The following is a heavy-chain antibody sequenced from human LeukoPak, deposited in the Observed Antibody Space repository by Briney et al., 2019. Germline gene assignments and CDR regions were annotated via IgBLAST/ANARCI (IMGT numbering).Heavy chain of an antibody. CDR1: GGSFSSGSYY. CDR3: ARVGGTNYYYYGMDV. D-gene: IGHD1-1*01. CDR2: IYYSGST. V-gene: IGHV4-61*01. J-gene: IGHJ6*02. Sequence: PSETLSLTCTVSGGSFSSGSYYWSWIRQPPGKGLEWIGYIYYSGSTNYNPSLKSRVTMSVDTSKNQFSLKLSSVTAADTAVCYCARVGGTNYYYYGMDVWGQGTTVTVSS.